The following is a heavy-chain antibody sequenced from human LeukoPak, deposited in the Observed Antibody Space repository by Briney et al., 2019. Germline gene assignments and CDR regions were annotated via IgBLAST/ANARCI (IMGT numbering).Heavy chain of an antibody. Sequence: GGSLRLSCAASGFTFSSYSMNWVRQAPGKGLEWVSSISSSSSYIYYADSVKGRFTISRDNAKNSLYRQMNSLRAEDTAVYYCARDRWPYSSSSGTNMDVWGKGTTVTVSS. D-gene: IGHD6-6*01. CDR1: GFTFSSYS. J-gene: IGHJ6*03. V-gene: IGHV3-21*01. CDR2: ISSSSSYI. CDR3: ARDRWPYSSSSGTNMDV.